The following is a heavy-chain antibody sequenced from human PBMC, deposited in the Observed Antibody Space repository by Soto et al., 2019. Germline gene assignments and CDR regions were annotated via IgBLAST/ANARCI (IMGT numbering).Heavy chain of an antibody. Sequence: PSETLSLTCTVSGGSISSSSYYWGWIRQPPGKGLEWIGSIYYSGSTYYNPPLKSRVTISVDTSKNQFSLKPSSVTAADTAVYYCARVIQEVVAVNWFDPWGQGTLVTVSS. CDR3: ARVIQEVVAVNWFDP. V-gene: IGHV4-39*01. CDR2: IYYSGST. J-gene: IGHJ5*02. CDR1: GGSISSSSYY. D-gene: IGHD2-15*01.